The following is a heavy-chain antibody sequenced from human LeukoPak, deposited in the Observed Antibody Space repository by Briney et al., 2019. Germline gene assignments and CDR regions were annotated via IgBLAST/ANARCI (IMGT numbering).Heavy chain of an antibody. J-gene: IGHJ4*02. V-gene: IGHV3-20*04. D-gene: IGHD3-22*01. CDR1: GFTFDDYG. Sequence: PGGSLRLSCAASGFTFDDYGMSWVRQTPGKGLEWVSGINWNGGSTAYADSVKGRFTISRDNSKNTLYLQMNSLRAEDTAVYYCAKAFDREDVGYWGQGTLVTVSS. CDR3: AKAFDREDVGY. CDR2: INWNGGST.